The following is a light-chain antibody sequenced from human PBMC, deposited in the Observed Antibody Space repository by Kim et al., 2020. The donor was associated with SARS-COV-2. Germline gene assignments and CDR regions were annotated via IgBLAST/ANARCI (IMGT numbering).Light chain of an antibody. CDR1: QRISTY. V-gene: IGKV1-39*01. J-gene: IGKJ4*01. Sequence: DIQMTQSPSSLSASVGDRVTITCRASQRISTYLNWYQQQPGKAPRLLIYAASSLQSGVPSRFSGSGSGTDFTLTINSLQPEEFTTYYCQQSFTNPLLTFGGGTKVDIK. CDR2: AAS. CDR3: QQSFTNPLLT.